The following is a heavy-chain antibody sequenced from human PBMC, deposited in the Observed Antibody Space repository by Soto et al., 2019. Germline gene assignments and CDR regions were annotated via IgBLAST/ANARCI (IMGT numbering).Heavy chain of an antibody. CDR1: GFTFSSYA. J-gene: IGHJ4*02. V-gene: IGHV3-23*01. CDR2: ISGSGGST. CDR3: AKDPYSNYSPYYFDY. D-gene: IGHD4-4*01. Sequence: EVQLLESGGGLVQPGGSLRLSCAASGFTFSSYAMSWVRQAPGKGLEWVSAISGSGGSTYYADSVKGRFTISRDNSKNTLYLQMNSLRAEDTAAYYCAKDPYSNYSPYYFDYWGQGTLVTVSS.